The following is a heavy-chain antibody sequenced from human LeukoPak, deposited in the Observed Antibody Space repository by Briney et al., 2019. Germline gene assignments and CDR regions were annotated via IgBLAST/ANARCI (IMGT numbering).Heavy chain of an antibody. CDR2: INHSGST. V-gene: IGHV4-34*01. Sequence: SETLSLTCAVYGGSFSGYYWSWIRQPPGKGLEWIGEINHSGSTYYNPSLKSRVTISVDTSKNQFSLKLSSVTAADTAVYYCARGRTVTTSRYYYGMDVWGQGTTVTVSS. J-gene: IGHJ6*02. CDR3: ARGRTVTTSRYYYGMDV. CDR1: GGSFSGYY. D-gene: IGHD4-17*01.